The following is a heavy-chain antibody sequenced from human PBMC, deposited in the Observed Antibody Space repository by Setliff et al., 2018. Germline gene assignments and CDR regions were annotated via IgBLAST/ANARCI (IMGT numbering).Heavy chain of an antibody. CDR2: IWYDGSNQ. D-gene: IGHD3-16*01. CDR1: GFTFSSYA. J-gene: IGHJ5*02. V-gene: IGHV3-33*08. CDR3: AREGVSSGRGIDP. Sequence: GGSLRLSCAASGFTFSSYAIHWVRQAPGKGLEWVAIIWYDGSNQLYADSVKGRFTISRDNSKNMASLQMNSLREEDTAIYYCAREGVSSGRGIDPWGQGTLVTVSS.